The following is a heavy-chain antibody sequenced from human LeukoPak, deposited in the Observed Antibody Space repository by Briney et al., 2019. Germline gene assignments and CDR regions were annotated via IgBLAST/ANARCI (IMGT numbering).Heavy chain of an antibody. V-gene: IGHV5-51*01. Sequence: GESLKISCQGSGYRFTSYWIGWVRQMPGKGLEWMGIIYPGDSDTRYSPSFQGQVTISADKSISTAYLQWSSLKASDTAMYYCARQGRYYDSSGDYYYYGMDVWGQGTTVTVSS. CDR3: ARQGRYYDSSGDYYYYGMDV. J-gene: IGHJ6*02. CDR1: GYRFTSYW. D-gene: IGHD3-22*01. CDR2: IYPGDSDT.